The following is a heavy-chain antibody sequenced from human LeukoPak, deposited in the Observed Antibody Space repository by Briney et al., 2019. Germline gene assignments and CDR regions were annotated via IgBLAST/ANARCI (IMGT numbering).Heavy chain of an antibody. CDR3: AGGYSYSLCFDY. V-gene: IGHV3-74*01. Sequence: GGSLRLSCAASGFTFSSYWMHWVPQAPGKGLGWVSRINSDGRSTSYADSAKGRFTISRDNAKNTLYLQMNSLRVEDTAVYYCAGGYSYSLCFDYWGQGTLVTVSS. CDR1: GFTFSSYW. D-gene: IGHD5-18*01. J-gene: IGHJ4*02. CDR2: INSDGRST.